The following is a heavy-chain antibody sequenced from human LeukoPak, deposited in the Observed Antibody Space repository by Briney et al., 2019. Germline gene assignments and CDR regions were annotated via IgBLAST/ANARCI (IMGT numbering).Heavy chain of an antibody. CDR2: IYPGDSDT. CDR3: ARPPRPRITPTDAFDI. D-gene: IGHD3-10*01. V-gene: IGHV5-51*01. CDR1: GYSFTSYW. J-gene: IGHJ3*02. Sequence: GESLKISCKGSGYSFTSYWIGWVRQMPGKGLEWMGIIYPGDSDTRYSPSFQGQVTISADKSISTAYLQWSSLKASDTAMYYCARPPRPRITPTDAFDIWGQGTMVTVSS.